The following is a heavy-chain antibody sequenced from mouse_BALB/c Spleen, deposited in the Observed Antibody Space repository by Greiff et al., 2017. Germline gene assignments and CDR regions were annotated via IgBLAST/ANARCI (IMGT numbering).Heavy chain of an antibody. V-gene: IGHV3-2*02. Sequence: EVQLQESGPGLVKPSQSLSLTCTVTGYSITSDYAWNWIRQFPGNKLEWMGYISYSGSTSYNPSLKSRISITRDTSKNQFFLQLNSVTTEDTATYYCARSGYYGSSLYYAMDYWGQGTSVTVSS. CDR2: ISYSGST. CDR1: GYSITSDYA. D-gene: IGHD1-1*01. J-gene: IGHJ4*01. CDR3: ARSGYYGSSLYYAMDY.